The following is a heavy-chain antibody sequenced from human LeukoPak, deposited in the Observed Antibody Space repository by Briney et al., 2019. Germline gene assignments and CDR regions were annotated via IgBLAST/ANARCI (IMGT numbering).Heavy chain of an antibody. Sequence: SVKVSCKASGGTFSSYAISWVRQAPGQGLEWMGRIIPILGIANYAQKFQGRVTITADKSTSTAYMELSSLRSEDTAVYYCARDPPSEYYYDSSSRWFDPWGQGTLVTVSS. V-gene: IGHV1-69*04. D-gene: IGHD3-22*01. CDR1: GGTFSSYA. CDR2: IIPILGIA. J-gene: IGHJ5*02. CDR3: ARDPPSEYYYDSSSRWFDP.